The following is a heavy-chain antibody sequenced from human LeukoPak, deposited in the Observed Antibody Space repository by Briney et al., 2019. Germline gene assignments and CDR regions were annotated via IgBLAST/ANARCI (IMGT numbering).Heavy chain of an antibody. CDR2: IYRGVST. CDR1: GDSISSGNYH. CDR3: ARRSPGDWFDP. D-gene: IGHD7-27*01. Sequence: SQTLSLTCTVSGDSISSGNYHWSWIRQSVGKELEWIGRIYRGVSTNYNPSLKSRVTISVDTSKNQFSLELNSVTAADTAVYYCARRSPGDWFDPGAREPWSPSPQ. J-gene: IGHJ5*02. V-gene: IGHV4-61*02.